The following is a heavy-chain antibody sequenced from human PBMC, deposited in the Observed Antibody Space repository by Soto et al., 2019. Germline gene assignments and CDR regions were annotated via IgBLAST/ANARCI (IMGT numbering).Heavy chain of an antibody. CDR3: ATVGPCSGGTCYSRHLDN. D-gene: IGHD2-15*01. V-gene: IGHV1-18*01. CDR2: ITPYNGDT. J-gene: IGHJ4*02. CDR1: GYNFATTS. Sequence: QAHLQQSGAEVKKPGASVKVSCEASGYNFATTSIAWVRQAPGQGLEWMGWITPYNGDTNYEQKLQGRVTMTTDTSTNTAHMEVRSLRADATAVYYCATVGPCSGGTCYSRHLDNWGQGTLVTVSS.